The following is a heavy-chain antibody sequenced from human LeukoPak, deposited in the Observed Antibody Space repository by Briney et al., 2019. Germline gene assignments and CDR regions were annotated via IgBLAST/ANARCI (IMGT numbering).Heavy chain of an antibody. V-gene: IGHV3-23*01. D-gene: IGHD4-17*01. CDR1: GFTFSSYA. J-gene: IGHJ4*02. Sequence: GGSLRLSCAASGFTFSSYAMSWVRQAPGKGLEWVSAISGSGGSTYYADSVKGRFTICRDNSKNTLYLQMNSLRAEDTAVYYCAKDXHYGESSYWGQGTLVTVSS. CDR2: ISGSGGST. CDR3: AKDXHYGESSY.